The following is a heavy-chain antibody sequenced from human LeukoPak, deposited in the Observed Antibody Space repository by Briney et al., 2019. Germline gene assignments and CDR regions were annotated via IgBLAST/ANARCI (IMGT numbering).Heavy chain of an antibody. CDR3: ARMGATDYFDY. V-gene: IGHV3-53*01. D-gene: IGHD1-26*01. CDR2: IYGGGST. J-gene: IGHJ4*02. Sequence: PGGSLRLSCAASGFTVSSNYMSWVRQAPGKGLEWVSVIYGGGSTYYADSVKGRFTISRDNSKNTLYLQMNSLRAEDTAVYYCARMGATDYFDYWGQGTLVTVSS. CDR1: GFTVSSNY.